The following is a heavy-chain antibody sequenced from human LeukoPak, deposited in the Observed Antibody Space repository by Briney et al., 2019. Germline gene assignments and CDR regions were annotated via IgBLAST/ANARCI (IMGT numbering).Heavy chain of an antibody. CDR1: GGSFSGYY. D-gene: IGHD3-22*01. CDR3: AREIRFHYDSSGYDY. CDR2: INHSGST. J-gene: IGHJ4*02. Sequence: SETLSLTCAVYGGSFSGYYWSWIRQPPGKGLEWIGEINHSGSTNYNPSLKSRVTISVDTSKNQFSLKLSSVTAADTAVYYCAREIRFHYDSSGYDYWGQGTLVTVSS. V-gene: IGHV4-34*01.